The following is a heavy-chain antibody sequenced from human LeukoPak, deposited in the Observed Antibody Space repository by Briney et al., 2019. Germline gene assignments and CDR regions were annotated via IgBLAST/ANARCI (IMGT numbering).Heavy chain of an antibody. Sequence: ASVNVSCKASGGTFSSYGITWVRQAPGQGIEWMGRVIPIIDISNYAQMFQDRVTITADKSTSTAYMELSSLRSEDTAVYFCARTNYYDSSGSQGPGTFYYGLDVWGQGTTVTVSS. V-gene: IGHV1-69*04. D-gene: IGHD3-22*01. CDR3: ARTNYYDSSGSQGPGTFYYGLDV. CDR1: GGTFSSYG. CDR2: VIPIIDIS. J-gene: IGHJ6*02.